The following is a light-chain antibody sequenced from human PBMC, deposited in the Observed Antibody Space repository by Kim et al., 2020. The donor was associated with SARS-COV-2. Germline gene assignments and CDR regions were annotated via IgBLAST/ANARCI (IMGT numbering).Light chain of an antibody. CDR1: KLGDKY. V-gene: IGLV3-1*01. CDR3: QAWDSSTVV. J-gene: IGLJ2*01. CDR2: QDS. Sequence: VSPEQTASITCSGDKLGDKYACWYQQKPGQSPVLVIYQDSERPSGIPERFSGSNSGNTATLTISGTQAMDEADYYCQAWDSSTVVFGGGTQLTVL.